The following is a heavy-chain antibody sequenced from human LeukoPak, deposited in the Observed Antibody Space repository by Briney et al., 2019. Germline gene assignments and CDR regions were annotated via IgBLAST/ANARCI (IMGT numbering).Heavy chain of an antibody. Sequence: PGGSLRLSCAASGFTVGTNYMTWVRQAPGKGLEWVSSVYSDGSTYYAESVKGRFTISRDKSKDTLYLQMNSLRAEDTALYYCASCLGYCSTTSLGNDAFDIWGQGTMVTVSS. CDR3: ASCLGYCSTTSLGNDAFDI. D-gene: IGHD2-2*01. J-gene: IGHJ3*02. CDR2: VYSDGST. V-gene: IGHV3-53*05. CDR1: GFTVGTNY.